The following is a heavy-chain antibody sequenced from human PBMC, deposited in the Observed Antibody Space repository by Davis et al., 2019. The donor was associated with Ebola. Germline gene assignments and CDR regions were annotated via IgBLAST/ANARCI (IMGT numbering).Heavy chain of an antibody. V-gene: IGHV3-33*01. Sequence: GGSLRLSCAASGFTFSSYGMHWVRQAPGKGLEWVAVIWYDGSNKYYADSVKGRFTISRDNSKNTLYLQMNSLRAEDTAVYYCARVGWLREGGLFDYWGQGTLVTVSS. D-gene: IGHD5-12*01. CDR3: ARVGWLREGGLFDY. CDR2: IWYDGSNK. J-gene: IGHJ4*02. CDR1: GFTFSSYG.